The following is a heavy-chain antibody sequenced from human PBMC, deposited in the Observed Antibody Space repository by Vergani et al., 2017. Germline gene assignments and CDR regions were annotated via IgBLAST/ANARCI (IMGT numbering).Heavy chain of an antibody. J-gene: IGHJ6*02. CDR1: GGTFSSYA. V-gene: IGHV1-69*01. CDR2: IIPIFGTA. D-gene: IGHD2-8*01. CDR3: ARDPGTYGDYYYYGMDV. Sequence: VQLVESGAEVKKPGSSVKVSCKASGGTFSSYAISWVQQAPGQGLEWMGGIIPIFGTANYAQKFQGRVTITADESTSTAYMELSSLRSEDTAVYYCARDPGTYGDYYYYGMDVWGQGTTVTVSS.